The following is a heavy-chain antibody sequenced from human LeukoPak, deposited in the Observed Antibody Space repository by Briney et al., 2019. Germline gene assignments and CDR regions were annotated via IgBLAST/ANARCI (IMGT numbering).Heavy chain of an antibody. Sequence: ASVKVSCKASGYTFTSYDINWVRQATGQGLEWMGWMNPNSGNTGYAQKFQGRVTMTRNTSISTAYMELSSLRSEDTAVYYCARGQNVLLWFGEFINWFDPWGQGTLVNVSS. CDR1: GYTFTSYD. V-gene: IGHV1-8*01. CDR2: MNPNSGNT. CDR3: ARGQNVLLWFGEFINWFDP. D-gene: IGHD3-10*01. J-gene: IGHJ5*02.